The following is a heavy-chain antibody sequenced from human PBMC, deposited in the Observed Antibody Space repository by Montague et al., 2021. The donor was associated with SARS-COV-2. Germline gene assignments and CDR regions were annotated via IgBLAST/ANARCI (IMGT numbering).Heavy chain of an antibody. D-gene: IGHD3-10*01. CDR3: TRANWGVQDD. V-gene: IGHV6-1*01. CDR2: TYYRFKWYN. J-gene: IGHJ4*02. CDR1: GDSVSSNRVS. Sequence: CAISGDSVSSNRVSWSSVRHSSSLRLDWLGITYYRFKWYNEYALSVKSRITITPDTSKNQLSLQLTSVTPEDTAVYYCTRANWGVQDDWGQGSLVTVSS.